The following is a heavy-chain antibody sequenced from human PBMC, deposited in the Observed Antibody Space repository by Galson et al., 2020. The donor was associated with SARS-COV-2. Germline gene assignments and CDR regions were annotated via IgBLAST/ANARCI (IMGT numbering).Heavy chain of an antibody. CDR3: ARALITTFGVVITGQDGLDV. CDR1: GHTLSTYY. J-gene: IGHJ6*02. D-gene: IGHD3-3*01. Sequence: VKVSCKSSGHTLSTYYMHWVRQAPGQGLEWMGIISPSGDSTSYAQKFQGRVSLTTDTSTSTVYMELSSLRSEDTAVYYCARALITTFGVVITGQDGLDVWGQGTTVTVSS. CDR2: ISPSGDST. V-gene: IGHV1-46*03.